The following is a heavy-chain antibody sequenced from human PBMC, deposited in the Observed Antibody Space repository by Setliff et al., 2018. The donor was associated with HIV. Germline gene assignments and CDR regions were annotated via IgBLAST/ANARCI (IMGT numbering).Heavy chain of an antibody. CDR3: AHTAAWFTSDAFDI. Sequence: TLVNPTQTLTLTCTFSGFSLSISGVGVGWIRQPPGKALEWLALIYWNDDKRYSPSLKSRLTITKDTSKNQVVLTMTNMDPVDTATYYCAHTAAWFTSDAFDIWGQGTMVTVSS. CDR1: GFSLSISGVG. J-gene: IGHJ3*02. CDR2: IYWNDDK. D-gene: IGHD3-10*01. V-gene: IGHV2-5*01.